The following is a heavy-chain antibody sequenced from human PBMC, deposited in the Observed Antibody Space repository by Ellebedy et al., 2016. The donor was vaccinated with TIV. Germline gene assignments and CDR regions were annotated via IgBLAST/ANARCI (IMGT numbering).Heavy chain of an antibody. D-gene: IGHD6-19*01. J-gene: IGHJ5*02. CDR1: GFIFSSYD. Sequence: GGSLRLSXAASGFIFSSYDMSWVRQAPGKGLEWVSAISGSGGSTYYADSVKGRFTISRDNSKNMLYLQMNSLRAEDTALYYCAKGWGNAWYRGWFDPWGQGTLVTVSS. CDR2: ISGSGGST. V-gene: IGHV3-23*01. CDR3: AKGWGNAWYRGWFDP.